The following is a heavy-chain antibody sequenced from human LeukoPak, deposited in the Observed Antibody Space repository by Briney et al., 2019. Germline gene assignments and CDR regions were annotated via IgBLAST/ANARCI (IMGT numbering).Heavy chain of an antibody. J-gene: IGHJ4*02. Sequence: ASVKVSCKASGFTFTSHDYNWVRQATGQGLEWMGWMNPNSGNTGYAQKFHGRVTMTRDTSTSTVYMELSSLRSEDTAVYYCARGGIQLWSQPHWGQGTLVTVSS. CDR3: ARGGIQLWSQPH. D-gene: IGHD5-18*01. V-gene: IGHV1-8*01. CDR1: GFTFTSHD. CDR2: MNPNSGNT.